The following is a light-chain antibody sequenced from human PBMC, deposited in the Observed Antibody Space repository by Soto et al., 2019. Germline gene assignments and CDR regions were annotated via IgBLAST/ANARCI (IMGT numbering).Light chain of an antibody. J-gene: IGKJ1*01. V-gene: IGKV1-5*03. CDR3: QQYNSYSRT. Sequence: DTRMNQSPPTVSASVGDRVTIPCRASQSITGWLACVQQKPGKAPKLLISKASKLESGVQSRFSGSGSGTDFTLTISGLQPDEFATYYCQQYNSYSRTFGQGTKVDIK. CDR1: QSITGW. CDR2: KAS.